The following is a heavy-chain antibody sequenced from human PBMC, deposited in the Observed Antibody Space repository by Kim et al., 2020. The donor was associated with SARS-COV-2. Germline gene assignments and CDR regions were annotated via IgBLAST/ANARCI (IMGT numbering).Heavy chain of an antibody. CDR2: IYSGGST. CDR3: ASPAAAGTLFEYYYYYGMDV. D-gene: IGHD6-13*01. J-gene: IGHJ6*02. CDR1: GFTVSSNY. V-gene: IGHV3-66*01. Sequence: GGSLRLSCAASGFTVSSNYMSWVRQAPGKGLEWVSVIYSGGSTYYADSVKGRFTISRDNSKNTLYLQMNSLRAEDTAVYYCASPAAAGTLFEYYYYYGMDVWGQGTTVTVSS.